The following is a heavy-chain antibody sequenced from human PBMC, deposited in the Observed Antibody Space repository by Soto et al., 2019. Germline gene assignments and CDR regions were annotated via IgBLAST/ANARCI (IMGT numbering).Heavy chain of an antibody. V-gene: IGHV1-69*13. CDR1: GGTFSSYA. CDR3: ATTYCSSTSCPKTAYYYGMDV. CDR2: IIPIFGTA. Sequence: ASVKVSCKASGGTFSSYAISWVRQAPGQGLEWMGGIIPIFGTANYAQKFQGRVTITADESTSTAYMELGSLRSEDTAVYYCATTYCSSTSCPKTAYYYGMDVWGQGTTVTVSS. D-gene: IGHD2-2*01. J-gene: IGHJ6*02.